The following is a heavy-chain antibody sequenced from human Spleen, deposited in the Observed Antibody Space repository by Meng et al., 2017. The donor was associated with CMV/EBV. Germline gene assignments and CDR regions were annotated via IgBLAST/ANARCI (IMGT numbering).Heavy chain of an antibody. CDR3: ARDSGVEMATTS. J-gene: IGHJ4*02. Sequence: CKASGYNFTSYGSSWVRQAPGQGLEWMGWISAYNGNTNYAQKLQGRVTMTTDTSTSTAYMELRSLRSDDTAVYYCARDSGVEMATTSWGQGTLVTVSS. D-gene: IGHD5-24*01. CDR2: ISAYNGNT. V-gene: IGHV1-18*01. CDR1: GYNFTSYG.